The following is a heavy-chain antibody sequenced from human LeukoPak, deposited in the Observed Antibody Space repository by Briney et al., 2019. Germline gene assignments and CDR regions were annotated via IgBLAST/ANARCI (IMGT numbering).Heavy chain of an antibody. D-gene: IGHD2-15*01. V-gene: IGHV3-13*01. J-gene: IGHJ6*03. CDR2: IGTAGEI. CDR1: GFTFSSYD. CDR3: ARDEGSRRKYYYYYYYMDV. Sequence: TGGSLRLSCAASGFTFSSYDIHWVRQATGKGLEWVSGIGTAGEIYYPGSVKGRFTISRENAKNSLYLQMNSLRAEDTAVYYCARDEGSRRKYYYYYYYMDVWGKGTTVTVSS.